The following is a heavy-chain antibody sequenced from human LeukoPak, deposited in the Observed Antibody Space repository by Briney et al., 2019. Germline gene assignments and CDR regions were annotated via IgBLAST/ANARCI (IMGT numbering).Heavy chain of an antibody. CDR2: IYSGGST. Sequence: GGSLRLSCAASGFTVSSNYMSWVRPAPGKGLEWVSVIYSGGSTYYADSVKGRFTISSDNSKNTLYLQMNSLRAEDTAVYYCARTTPYYFAYWGQGTLVTVSS. J-gene: IGHJ4*02. V-gene: IGHV3-53*01. CDR3: ARTTPYYFAY. D-gene: IGHD1-26*01. CDR1: GFTVSSNY.